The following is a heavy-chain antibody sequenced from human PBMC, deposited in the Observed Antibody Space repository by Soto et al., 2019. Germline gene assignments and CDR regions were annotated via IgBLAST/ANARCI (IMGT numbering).Heavy chain of an antibody. D-gene: IGHD6-13*01. CDR2: IYDSGST. J-gene: IGHJ4*02. V-gene: IGHV4-30-4*01. CDR1: VGSISSGDYY. Sequence: PSETLSLTCTVSVGSISSGDYYWSWIRQPPGKGLEWIGYIYDSGSTYYNPSLKSRVTISVDTSKNQFSLKLSSVTAADTAVYYCARYRISGSWSKFDYWGQGTRVTVSS. CDR3: ARYRISGSWSKFDY.